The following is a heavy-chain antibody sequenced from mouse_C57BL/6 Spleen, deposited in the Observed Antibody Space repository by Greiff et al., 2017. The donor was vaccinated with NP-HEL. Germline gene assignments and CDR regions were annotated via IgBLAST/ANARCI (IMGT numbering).Heavy chain of an antibody. J-gene: IGHJ4*01. CDR1: GYTFTSYW. V-gene: IGHV1-53*01. CDR2: INPSNGGT. Sequence: QVQLQQPGTELVKPGASVKLSCKASGYTFTSYWMHWVKQRPGQGLEWIGNINPSNGGTNYNEKFKSQATLTVDKSSSTAYMQLISLTSEDSAVYDCARRVTGPYCAMDYWGQGTSVTVSS. D-gene: IGHD4-1*01. CDR3: ARRVTGPYCAMDY.